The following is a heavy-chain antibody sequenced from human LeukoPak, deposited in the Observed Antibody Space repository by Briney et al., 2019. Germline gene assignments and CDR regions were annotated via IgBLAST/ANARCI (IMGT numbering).Heavy chain of an antibody. V-gene: IGHV3-74*01. D-gene: IGHD4-17*01. J-gene: IGHJ4*02. CDR1: GFTFSNYW. Sequence: GGSLRLSCAASGFTFSNYWMHWVRQAPGKGLVWVSRIDSDGSSTTSADSVKGRFTISRDNAKNTLYLQMNSLRAEDTAVYYCAKGGATVIDYWGQGTLVTVSS. CDR3: AKGGATVIDY. CDR2: IDSDGSST.